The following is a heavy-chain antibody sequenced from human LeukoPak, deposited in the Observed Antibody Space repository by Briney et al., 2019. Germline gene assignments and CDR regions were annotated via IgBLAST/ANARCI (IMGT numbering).Heavy chain of an antibody. CDR1: GFSFSSYG. D-gene: IGHD1-14*01. J-gene: IGHJ3*02. CDR2: ISGSGSST. V-gene: IGHV3-23*01. Sequence: GGSLTLSCVVSGFSFSSYGMNWVRQAPGKGLEWLSFISGSGSSTFYADSVKGRFTTSRDNSKNTLYLQLTSLRAEDTAVYFCAKFRKPMALLDAFDMWGRGTMVTVSS. CDR3: AKFRKPMALLDAFDM.